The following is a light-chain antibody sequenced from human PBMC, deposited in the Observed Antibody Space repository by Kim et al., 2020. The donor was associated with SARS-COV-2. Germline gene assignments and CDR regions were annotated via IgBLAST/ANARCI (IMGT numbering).Light chain of an antibody. CDR3: TSPAGSFTWV. CDR1: SSDIGGYKA. V-gene: IGLV2-8*01. Sequence: LTQPPSASGSPGQSVTISCTGTSSDIGGYKAVSWLQQHPGKVPKLIIYRVSKRPSGVPDRFSGSMSGNTASLTVSGLQTEDEADYYCTSPAGSFTWVFGGGTQLTVL. CDR2: RVS. J-gene: IGLJ2*01.